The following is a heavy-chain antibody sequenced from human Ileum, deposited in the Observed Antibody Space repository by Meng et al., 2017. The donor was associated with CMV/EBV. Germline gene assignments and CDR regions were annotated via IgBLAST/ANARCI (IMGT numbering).Heavy chain of an antibody. J-gene: IGHJ6*02. CDR3: AKVLVPGPWGYYYGMDV. V-gene: IGHV3-48*03. D-gene: IGHD3-16*01. Sequence: GGSLRLSCAASGFSFSSYEFNWVRQAPGKGLEWVSYIATGDRFGGRKTKYADSVKGRFTISRDNSKNTLYLQMNSLRAEDTAVYYCAKVLVPGPWGYYYGMDVWGQGTTVTVSS. CDR2: TGDRFGGRKT. CDR1: GFSFSSYE.